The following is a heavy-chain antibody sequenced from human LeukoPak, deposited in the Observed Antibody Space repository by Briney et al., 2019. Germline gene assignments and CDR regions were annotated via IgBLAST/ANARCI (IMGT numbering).Heavy chain of an antibody. CDR2: ISGSGGST. CDR1: GSTFDKYA. V-gene: IGHV3-23*01. D-gene: IGHD2-2*01. Sequence: TGGSLRLSCEASGSTFDKYAVNWVRQAPGKGLEWVSAISGSGGSTYYADSVKGRFTISRDNSKNTLYLQMNSLRAEDTAVYYCAKVGGYQLLLFSWFDPWGQGTLVTVSS. J-gene: IGHJ5*02. CDR3: AKVGGYQLLLFSWFDP.